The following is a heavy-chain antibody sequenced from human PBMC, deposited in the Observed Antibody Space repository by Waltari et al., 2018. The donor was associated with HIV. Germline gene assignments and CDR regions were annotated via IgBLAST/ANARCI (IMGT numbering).Heavy chain of an antibody. D-gene: IGHD1-26*01. CDR1: GGSISTYY. CDR3: AREDRWAHGMDV. V-gene: IGHV4-4*07. CDR2: INTSGST. J-gene: IGHJ6*02. Sequence: QVQLQESGPGLVKPSETLSLSCTVSGGSISTYYWSWIRQPAGKGLEWIGRINTSGSTNYHPSLKSRFTMSVDTSKNQFSLKLSSVTAADTAVYYCAREDRWAHGMDVWGQGTTVTVSS.